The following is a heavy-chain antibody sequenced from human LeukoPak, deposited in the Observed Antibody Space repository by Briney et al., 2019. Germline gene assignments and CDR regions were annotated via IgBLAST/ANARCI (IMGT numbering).Heavy chain of an antibody. J-gene: IGHJ3*02. V-gene: IGHV1-69*04. CDR3: ASRQMATIGRGAFDI. D-gene: IGHD5-24*01. CDR1: GGTFSSYA. CDR2: IIPILGIA. Sequence: SVKVSCKASGGTFSSYAISWVRQAPGQGLEWMGRIIPILGIANYAQKFQGRVTITADKSTSTAYMELSSLRSEDTAVYYCASRQMATIGRGAFDIWGQGTMVTVSS.